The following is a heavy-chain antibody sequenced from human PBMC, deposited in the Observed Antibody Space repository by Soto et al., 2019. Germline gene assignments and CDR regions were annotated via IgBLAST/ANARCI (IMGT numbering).Heavy chain of an antibody. CDR2: MNPNSGNT. Sequence: ASVKVSCKASGYTFTSYDINWVRQATGQGLEWMGWMNPNSGNTGYAQKFQGRVTMTRNTSISTAYMELSSLRSEDTAVYYCAREGNYDDVDYYYYYMDVWGKGTTVTVSS. V-gene: IGHV1-8*01. CDR1: GYTFTSYD. D-gene: IGHD1-7*01. CDR3: AREGNYDDVDYYYYYMDV. J-gene: IGHJ6*03.